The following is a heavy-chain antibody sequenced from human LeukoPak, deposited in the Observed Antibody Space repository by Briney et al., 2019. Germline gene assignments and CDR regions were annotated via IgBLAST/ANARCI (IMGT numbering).Heavy chain of an antibody. CDR3: ARVKRLGELSLSPFDY. Sequence: PSETLSLTCTVSGASISSGDYYWSWIRQHPGKGLEWIGYTFYSGSTYYNPSLKSRVTISVDTSKNQFSLKLSSVTAADTAVYYCARVKRLGELSLSPFDYWGQGTLVTVSS. V-gene: IGHV4-30-4*08. J-gene: IGHJ4*02. CDR1: GASISSGDYY. CDR2: TFYSGST. D-gene: IGHD3-16*02.